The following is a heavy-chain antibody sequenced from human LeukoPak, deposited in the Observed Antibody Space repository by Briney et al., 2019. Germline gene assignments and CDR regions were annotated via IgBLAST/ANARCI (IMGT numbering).Heavy chain of an antibody. CDR1: GFTVSSNY. CDR2: IYSGGST. V-gene: IGHV3-53*01. CDR3: ARAGRGMVRDYYYYGMDV. J-gene: IGHJ6*02. D-gene: IGHD3-10*01. Sequence: GGSLRLSCAASGFTVSSNYMSWVRQAPGKGLEWVSVIYSGGSTYYADSVKGRFTISRDNSKNTLYLQMNSLRAEDTAVYHCARAGRGMVRDYYYYGMDVWGQGTTVTVSS.